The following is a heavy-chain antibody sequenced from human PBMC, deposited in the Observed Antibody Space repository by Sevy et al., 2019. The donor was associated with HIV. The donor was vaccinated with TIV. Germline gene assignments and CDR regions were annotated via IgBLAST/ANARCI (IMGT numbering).Heavy chain of an antibody. J-gene: IGHJ3*02. Sequence: GGSLRLSCAASGFTFSNYAMNWVRRAPGKGLEWVSDLRGGGSGDDTYYADSVKGRFTISRDNSKSTLYLQMNSLRAEDTAVYYCAKDSVVVVGDAFDIWGQGTMVTVSS. CDR2: LRGGGSGDDT. D-gene: IGHD2-15*01. CDR3: AKDSVVVVGDAFDI. V-gene: IGHV3-23*01. CDR1: GFTFSNYA.